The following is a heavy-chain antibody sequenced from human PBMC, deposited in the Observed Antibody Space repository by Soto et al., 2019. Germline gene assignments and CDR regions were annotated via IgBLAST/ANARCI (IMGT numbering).Heavy chain of an antibody. CDR2: IYHSGST. Sequence: QLQLQESASGLVKPSQTLSLTCAVSGGSISSGGYSWSWIRQPPGKGLEWIGYIYHSGSTYYNPSLKRRATTAGDRSKNQCAPKLSAVTAADTAVDDGARIPSPWGQGTLVTVSS. CDR3: ARIPSP. D-gene: IGHD2-21*01. J-gene: IGHJ5*02. CDR1: GGSISSGGYS. V-gene: IGHV4-30-2*01.